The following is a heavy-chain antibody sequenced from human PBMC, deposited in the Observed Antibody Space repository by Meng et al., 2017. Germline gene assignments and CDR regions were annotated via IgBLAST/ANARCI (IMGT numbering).Heavy chain of an antibody. D-gene: IGHD3-22*01. J-gene: IGHJ4*02. CDR3: ARDLVYYYDSSGYYYFDY. CDR2: ISSSGSTI. Sequence: GESLKISCAASGFTFSDYYMSWIRQAPGKGLEWVSYISSSGSTIYYADSVKGRFTISRDNAKNSLYLQMNSLRAEDTAVYYCARDLVYYYDSSGYYYFDYWGQGTLVTVSS. V-gene: IGHV3-11*04. CDR1: GFTFSDYY.